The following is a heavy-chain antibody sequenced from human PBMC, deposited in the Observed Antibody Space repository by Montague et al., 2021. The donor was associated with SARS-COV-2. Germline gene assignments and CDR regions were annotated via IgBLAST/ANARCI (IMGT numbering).Heavy chain of an antibody. Sequence: SETLSLTCTVSGASVRTYYWSWIWQSAGKKLEWMGRLYTSGSTYYNPSFKSRVTMSLDTSKNLFSLNLSSMTAADTAVYYCARDGADYSFAYYHEMDVWGQGIAVTVSS. CDR2: LYTSGST. CDR1: GASVRTYY. J-gene: IGHJ6*02. D-gene: IGHD5-12*01. CDR3: ARDGADYSFAYYHEMDV. V-gene: IGHV4-4*07.